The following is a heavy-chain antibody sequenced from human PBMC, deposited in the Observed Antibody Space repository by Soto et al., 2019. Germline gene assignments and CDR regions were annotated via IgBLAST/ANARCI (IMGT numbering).Heavy chain of an antibody. Sequence: QVQLVESGGGVVQPGRSLRLSCAASGFTFSSYAMHWVRQAPGKGLEWVAVISYDGSNKYYADSVKGRFTISRDNSKNTLYLQMNSLRAEDTAVYHCARVRGSSWYEGAFDIWGQGTMVTVSS. V-gene: IGHV3-30-3*01. D-gene: IGHD6-13*01. CDR3: ARVRGSSWYEGAFDI. CDR2: ISYDGSNK. CDR1: GFTFSSYA. J-gene: IGHJ3*02.